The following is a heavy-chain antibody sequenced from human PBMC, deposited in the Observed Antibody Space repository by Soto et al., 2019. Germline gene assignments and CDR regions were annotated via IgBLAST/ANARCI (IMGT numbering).Heavy chain of an antibody. V-gene: IGHV3-30-3*01. Sequence: LRLSCAASGFTFSSYAMHWVRQAPGKGLEWVAVISYDGSNKYYADSVKGRFTISRDNSKNTLYLQMNSLRAEDTAVYYCARELMLLWFGELLQKVFDYWGQGTLVTVSS. CDR1: GFTFSSYA. J-gene: IGHJ4*02. CDR3: ARELMLLWFGELLQKVFDY. CDR2: ISYDGSNK. D-gene: IGHD3-10*01.